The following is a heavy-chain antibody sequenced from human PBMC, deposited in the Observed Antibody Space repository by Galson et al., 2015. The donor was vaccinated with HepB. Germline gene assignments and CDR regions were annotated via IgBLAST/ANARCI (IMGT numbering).Heavy chain of an antibody. CDR2: IRQDGSEK. V-gene: IGHV3-7*03. J-gene: IGHJ6*02. CDR1: GFTFSSYW. CDR3: ARGTIPTFFGGGRDYYYYYGMDV. Sequence: SLRLSCAASGFTFSSYWMSWVRQAPGKGLEWVANIRQDGSEKYYVDSVKGRFTISRDNAKNSLYLQMNSLRAEDTAVYYCARGTIPTFFGGGRDYYYYYGMDVWGQGTTVTVSS. D-gene: IGHD3-3*01.